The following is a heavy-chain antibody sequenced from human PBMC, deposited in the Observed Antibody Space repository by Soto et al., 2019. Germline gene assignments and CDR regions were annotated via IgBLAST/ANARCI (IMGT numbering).Heavy chain of an antibody. D-gene: IGHD1-26*01. Sequence: ASVKVSCKVSGYTLTELSMRWVRQAPGKGLEWMGGFDPEDGETIYAQKFQGRVTMTEDTSTDTAYMELSSLRSEDTAVYYCATDWRSGGSYYHDAFDIWGQGTMVTVSS. V-gene: IGHV1-24*01. CDR1: GYTLTELS. CDR2: FDPEDGET. J-gene: IGHJ3*02. CDR3: ATDWRSGGSYYHDAFDI.